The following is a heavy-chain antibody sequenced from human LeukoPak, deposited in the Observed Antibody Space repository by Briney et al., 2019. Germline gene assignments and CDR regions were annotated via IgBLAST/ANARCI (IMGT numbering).Heavy chain of an antibody. V-gene: IGHV5-51*01. Sequence: GGSLEISCEGSGYNFTSYWIGWGRPVPGKGLEGMGIIYPGESDNRYSPSFEGQVTISADKSISTAYLQWSSLKASDTAMYYCARLPAAIDWFDPWGQGTLVTVSS. D-gene: IGHD2-2*01. J-gene: IGHJ5*02. CDR1: GYNFTSYW. CDR2: IYPGESDN. CDR3: ARLPAAIDWFDP.